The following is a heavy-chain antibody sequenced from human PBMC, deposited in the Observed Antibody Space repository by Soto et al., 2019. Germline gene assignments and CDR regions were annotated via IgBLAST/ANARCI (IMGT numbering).Heavy chain of an antibody. J-gene: IGHJ6*03. CDR2: INHSGST. D-gene: IGHD2-15*01. V-gene: IGHV4-34*01. CDR1: GGSFSGYY. Sequence: SETLSLTCAVYGGSFSGYYWIWIRQPPGKGLEWIGEINHSGSTNYNPSLKSRVTISVDTSKNQFSLKLSSVTAADTAVYYCATLLRGYCSGGSCPNRYYYYYYMDVWGKGTTVT. CDR3: ATLLRGYCSGGSCPNRYYYYYYMDV.